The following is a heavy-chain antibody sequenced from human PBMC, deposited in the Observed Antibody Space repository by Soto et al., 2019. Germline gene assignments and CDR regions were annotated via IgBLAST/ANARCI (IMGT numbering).Heavy chain of an antibody. CDR2: IYYSGST. CDR1: GGSISSYY. V-gene: IGHV4-59*08. CDR3: ARHSVGDGNWLLHFDY. Sequence: PSGTLSLTCTVSGGSISSYYWSWIRQPPGKGLEWIGYIYYSGSTNYNPSLKSRVTISVDTSKNQFSLKLRSVTAADTAVYYCARHSVGDGNWLLHFDYWAQGTRVPVSS. J-gene: IGHJ4*02. D-gene: IGHD3-9*01.